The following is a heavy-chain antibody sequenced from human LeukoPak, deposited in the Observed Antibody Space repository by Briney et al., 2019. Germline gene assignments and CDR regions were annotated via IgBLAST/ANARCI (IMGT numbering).Heavy chain of an antibody. D-gene: IGHD7-27*01. J-gene: IGHJ4*02. CDR3: ATRWVLTGEPY. CDR2: IHHSGGT. Sequence: PSETLSLTCAVSSGSISSTEWYTWVRQPPGQGLEWIGEIHHSGGTNYNVSLKSGVTISLDKSKNHFSLDLTSMTAADTAVYYCATRWVLTGEPYWGQGTLVTVSS. CDR1: SGSISSTEW. V-gene: IGHV4-4*02.